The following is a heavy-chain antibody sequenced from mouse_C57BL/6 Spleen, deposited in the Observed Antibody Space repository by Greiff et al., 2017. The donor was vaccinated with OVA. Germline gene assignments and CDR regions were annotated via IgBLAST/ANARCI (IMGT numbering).Heavy chain of an antibody. CDR3: ASLHYYGSSYGYFDV. J-gene: IGHJ1*03. V-gene: IGHV5-17*01. CDR2: ISSGSSTI. CDR1: GFTFSDYG. Sequence: EVKLMESGGGLVKPGGSLKLSCAASGFTFSDYGMHWVRQAPEKGLEWVAYISSGSSTIYYADTVKGRFTISRDNAKNTLFLQMTSLRSEDTAMYYCASLHYYGSSYGYFDVWGTGTTVTVSS. D-gene: IGHD1-1*01.